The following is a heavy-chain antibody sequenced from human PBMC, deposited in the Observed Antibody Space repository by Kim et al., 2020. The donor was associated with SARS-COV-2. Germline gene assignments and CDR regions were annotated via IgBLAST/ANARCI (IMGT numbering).Heavy chain of an antibody. CDR3: AADVTAEYFYGMDI. CDR2: ISYDGGKM. CDR1: AFSFSSYG. V-gene: IGHV3-30*03. Sequence: LSLTCAASAFSFSSYGMHWVRQAPGKGLEWVAVISYDGGKMYYADSVKGRFAISRDNSRNTLSLQMDSLRVEDTAVYYCAADVTAEYFYGMDIWGQGTTVTVSS. J-gene: IGHJ6*02. D-gene: IGHD2-2*01.